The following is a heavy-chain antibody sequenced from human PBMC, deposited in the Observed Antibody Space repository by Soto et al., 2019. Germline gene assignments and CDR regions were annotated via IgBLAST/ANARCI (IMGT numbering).Heavy chain of an antibody. D-gene: IGHD6-19*01. Sequence: QLQLQESGSGLVKPSQTLSLTCAVSGGSISSGGYSWSWIRQPPGKGLEWIGYIYHSGSTYYNPSLKSRVTISVDRSKNQFSLKLSSVTAADTAVYYCASLQYAVAGLIDYWGQGTLVTVSS. CDR3: ASLQYAVAGLIDY. V-gene: IGHV4-30-2*01. CDR2: IYHSGST. CDR1: GGSISSGGYS. J-gene: IGHJ4*02.